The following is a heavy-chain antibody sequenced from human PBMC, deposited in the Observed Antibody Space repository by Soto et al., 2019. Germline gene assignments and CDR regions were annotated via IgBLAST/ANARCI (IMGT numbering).Heavy chain of an antibody. Sequence: PGGSLRLSCAASGFTFTRYSMSWVRQAPGKGLEWVSAISGSGGSTYYADSVKGRFTISRDNSKNTLYLQMNSLRAEDTAVYYCAKAFLRGIAARLFLGYWGQGTLVTVSS. J-gene: IGHJ4*02. V-gene: IGHV3-23*01. CDR3: AKAFLRGIAARLFLGY. CDR1: GFTFTRYS. D-gene: IGHD6-6*01. CDR2: ISGSGGST.